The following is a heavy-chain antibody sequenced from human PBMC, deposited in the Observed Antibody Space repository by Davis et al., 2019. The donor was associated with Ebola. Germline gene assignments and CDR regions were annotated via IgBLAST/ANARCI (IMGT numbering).Heavy chain of an antibody. CDR1: GFTFSSYA. CDR3: ARDLFVTTVTIYYYGMDV. V-gene: IGHV3-21*01. Sequence: PGGSLRLSCAASGFTFSSYAMHWVRQAPGKGLEWVSSISSSSSYIYYADSVKGRFTISRDNAKNSLYLQMNSLRAEDTAVYYCARDLFVTTVTIYYYGMDVWGQGTTVTVSS. D-gene: IGHD4-17*01. CDR2: ISSSSSYI. J-gene: IGHJ6*02.